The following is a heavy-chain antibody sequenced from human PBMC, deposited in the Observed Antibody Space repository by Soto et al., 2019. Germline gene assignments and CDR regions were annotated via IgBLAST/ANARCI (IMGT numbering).Heavy chain of an antibody. V-gene: IGHV1-8*01. CDR1: GYTFTSYD. CDR2: MNPNSGNT. Sequence: ASVKVSCKAAGYTFTSYDINWGRQDTGQGLEWMGWMNPNSGNTGYAQKFQGRVTMTRNTSISTAYMELSSLRSEDTAVYYCARLLSITIFGVVPDVSGQGTTVTVSS. CDR3: ARLLSITIFGVVPDV. J-gene: IGHJ6*02. D-gene: IGHD3-3*01.